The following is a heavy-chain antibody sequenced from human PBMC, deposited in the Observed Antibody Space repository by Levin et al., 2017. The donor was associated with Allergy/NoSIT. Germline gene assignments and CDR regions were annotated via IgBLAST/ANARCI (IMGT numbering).Heavy chain of an antibody. V-gene: IGHV3-21*01. J-gene: IGHJ3*02. D-gene: IGHD6-6*01. Sequence: PGGSLRLSCAASGFTFSGYTLNWVRQAPGKGLEWVSSISSSSTYIYYADSLKGRFTISRDDAKHSPSLQMNSLRVEDTAVYYCASDGSYDTLDIWGQGTMVTVSS. CDR3: ASDGSYDTLDI. CDR2: ISSSSTYI. CDR1: GFTFSGYT.